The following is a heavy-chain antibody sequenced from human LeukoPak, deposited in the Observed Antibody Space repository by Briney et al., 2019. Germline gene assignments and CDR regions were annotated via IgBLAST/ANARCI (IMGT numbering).Heavy chain of an antibody. D-gene: IGHD4-17*01. Sequence: NPSETLSLTCAVSGGSISSGGYSWSWIRQPPGKGLEWIGYIYYSGSTNYNPSLKSRVTISVDTSKNQFSLKLSSVTAADTAVYYCARCQSSAGDYVAFDIWGQGTMVTVSS. V-gene: IGHV4-61*08. CDR2: IYYSGST. CDR3: ARCQSSAGDYVAFDI. CDR1: GGSISSGGYS. J-gene: IGHJ3*02.